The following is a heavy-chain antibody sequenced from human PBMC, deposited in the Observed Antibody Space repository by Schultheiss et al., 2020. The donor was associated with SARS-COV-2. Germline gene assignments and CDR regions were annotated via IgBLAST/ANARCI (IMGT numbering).Heavy chain of an antibody. CDR2: ISSSGSTI. D-gene: IGHD3-22*01. J-gene: IGHJ3*02. V-gene: IGHV3-11*04. Sequence: GGSLRLSCAASGFTFSDYYMSWIRQAPGKGLEWVSYISSSGSTIYYADSVKGRFIISRDNSRNFLYQQMNSLRPEDMAVYYCVRGGGSGYYRRFDAFDIWGQGTMVTVSS. CDR1: GFTFSDYY. CDR3: VRGGGSGYYRRFDAFDI.